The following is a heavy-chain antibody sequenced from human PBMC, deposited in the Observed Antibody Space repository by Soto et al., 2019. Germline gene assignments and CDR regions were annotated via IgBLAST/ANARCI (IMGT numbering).Heavy chain of an antibody. CDR2: IFATSTTI. CDR1: GFIFRSYS. J-gene: IGHJ4*02. Sequence: PGGSLRLSCVASGFIFRSYSMVWVRQAPGKGLEWISYIFATSTTIYYADSVKGRFTVSRDNAKNSLFLLINSLRAEDTAVDYCARDKDWAFDYWGQGTPVNAS. D-gene: IGHD3-9*01. CDR3: ARDKDWAFDY. V-gene: IGHV3-48*04.